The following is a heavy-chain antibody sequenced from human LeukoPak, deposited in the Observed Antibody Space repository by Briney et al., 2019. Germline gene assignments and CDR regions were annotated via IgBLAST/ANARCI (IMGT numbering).Heavy chain of an antibody. J-gene: IGHJ4*02. CDR1: GFTFSTYA. V-gene: IGHV3-23*01. D-gene: IGHD6-13*01. CDR3: ARAAAGKGGVDY. Sequence: PGGSLRLSCVASGFTFSTYAMTWVRQAPGKGLEWVSVISGSGDNTYSADSVKGRFTISRDNSKNTLYLQMNSLRAEDTAVYYCARAAAGKGGVDYWGQGTLVTVSS. CDR2: ISGSGDNT.